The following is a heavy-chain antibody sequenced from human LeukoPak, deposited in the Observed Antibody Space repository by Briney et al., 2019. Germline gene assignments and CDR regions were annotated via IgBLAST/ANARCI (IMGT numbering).Heavy chain of an antibody. Sequence: PGGSLRLSCVASGFTFTTYGMHWVRQAPGKGLEWVAIIWYDGSNEYYADSVKGRFTISRDNSKSTLYLHMNSLRAADTAVYYCAAGEPYVYWGQGALVTVSS. CDR2: IWYDGSNE. J-gene: IGHJ4*02. V-gene: IGHV3-33*01. D-gene: IGHD1-14*01. CDR3: AAGEPYVY. CDR1: GFTFTTYG.